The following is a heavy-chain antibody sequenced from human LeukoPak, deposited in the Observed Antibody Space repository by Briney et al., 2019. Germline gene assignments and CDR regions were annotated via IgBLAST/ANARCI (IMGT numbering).Heavy chain of an antibody. D-gene: IGHD6-19*01. CDR2: IIPILNIT. CDR1: GGTFSSYS. V-gene: IGHV1-69*02. J-gene: IGHJ5*02. Sequence: KVSCKASGGTFSSYSISWVRQAPGQGLEWMGRIIPILNITNFEQKYQGRVAITADRSTNIVYMELSSLRSEDTAVYYCARGGLYSSAWFDPWGQGTLVTVSS. CDR3: ARGGLYSSAWFDP.